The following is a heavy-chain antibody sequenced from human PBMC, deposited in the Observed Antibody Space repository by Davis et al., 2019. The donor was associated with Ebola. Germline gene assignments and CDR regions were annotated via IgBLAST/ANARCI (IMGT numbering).Heavy chain of an antibody. CDR3: GRDRDGYNHDAFDI. D-gene: IGHD5-24*01. Sequence: PGGSLRLSCAASGFTVSSNYMSWVRQAPGKGLEWVSVIYSGGSTYYADSVKGRFTISRDNSKNTLYLQMNSLRAEDTTIYYCGRDRDGYNHDAFDIWGQGTMVTVSS. CDR2: IYSGGST. V-gene: IGHV3-66*01. J-gene: IGHJ3*02. CDR1: GFTVSSNY.